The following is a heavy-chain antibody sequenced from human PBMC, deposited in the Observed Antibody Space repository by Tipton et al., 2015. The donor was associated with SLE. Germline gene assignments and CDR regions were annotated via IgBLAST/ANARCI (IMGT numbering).Heavy chain of an antibody. D-gene: IGHD2-15*01. Sequence: TLSLTCTVSGGSIIGYYWSWIRQPAGKGQEWIGRLYISGDTNYNPALQSRVTISVDTSKNQFTLKLSSVTAADTAVYYCAREDVGVMVEASFDIWGQGTVVTVSS. J-gene: IGHJ3*02. CDR2: LYISGDT. CDR3: AREDVGVMVEASFDI. V-gene: IGHV4-4*07. CDR1: GGSIIGYY.